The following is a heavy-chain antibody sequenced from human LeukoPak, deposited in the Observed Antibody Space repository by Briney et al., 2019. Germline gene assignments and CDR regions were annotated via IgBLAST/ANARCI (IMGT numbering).Heavy chain of an antibody. CDR2: IYYSGST. D-gene: IGHD3-10*01. CDR3: AIDYGSGSYDY. J-gene: IGHJ4*02. Sequence: LETLSLPCTVSGGSIRRSSYYWGWIRQPPGKGLEWIGSIYYSGSTYYNPSLKSRVTISLDTSKNQFSLKLSCVSAADTAVYYCAIDYGSGSYDYWGQGTLVTVSS. V-gene: IGHV4-39*02. CDR1: GGSIRRSSYY.